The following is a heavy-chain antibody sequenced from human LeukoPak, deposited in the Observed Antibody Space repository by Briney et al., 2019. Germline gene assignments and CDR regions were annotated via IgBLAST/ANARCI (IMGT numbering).Heavy chain of an antibody. CDR1: GGSISSYY. D-gene: IGHD1-7*01. V-gene: IGHV4-4*07. Sequence: PSETLSLTCTVSGGSISSYYWSWIRQPAGKGLEWIGRIYTSGSTNYNPSLKSRVTMSVDTSKNQFSLKLSSVTAADTAVYYGARKNYDHPPHDVFDIWGQGKMVTVFS. CDR3: ARKNYDHPPHDVFDI. CDR2: IYTSGST. J-gene: IGHJ3*02.